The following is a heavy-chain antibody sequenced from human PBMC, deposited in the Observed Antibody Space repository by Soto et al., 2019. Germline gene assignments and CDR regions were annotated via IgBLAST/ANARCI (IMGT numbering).Heavy chain of an antibody. V-gene: IGHV3-7*05. D-gene: IGHD3-3*01. CDR2: IKQDGSEK. Sequence: GGSLRLSCAASGFTFSSYWMSWVRQAPGKGLEWVANIKQDGSEKYYVDSVKGRFTISRDNAKNSLYLQMNSLRAEDTAVYYCARDKRTGRLLRFLEWPSSGAPARERVFDYWGQGTLVTVSS. CDR3: ARDKRTGRLLRFLEWPSSGAPARERVFDY. CDR1: GFTFSSYW. J-gene: IGHJ4*02.